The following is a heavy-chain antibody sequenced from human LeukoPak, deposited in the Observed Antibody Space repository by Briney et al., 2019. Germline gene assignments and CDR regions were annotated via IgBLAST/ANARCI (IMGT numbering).Heavy chain of an antibody. Sequence: PSETLSLTCTVSGGSISSYYWSWIRQPPGKGLEWIGYIYYSGSTNYNPSLKSRVTMSVDTSKNQFSLKLSSVTAADTAVYYCARGPRYCSSTSCYELDYWGQGTLVTVSS. CDR2: IYYSGST. D-gene: IGHD2-2*01. V-gene: IGHV4-59*08. CDR3: ARGPRYCSSTSCYELDY. J-gene: IGHJ4*02. CDR1: GGSISSYY.